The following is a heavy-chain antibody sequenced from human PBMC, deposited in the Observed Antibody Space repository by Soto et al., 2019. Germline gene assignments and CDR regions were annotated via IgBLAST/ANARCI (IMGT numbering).Heavy chain of an antibody. V-gene: IGHV4-31*03. CDR3: ARDQRIQLWCWFDP. J-gene: IGHJ5*02. CDR1: GGSISSGGYY. D-gene: IGHD5-18*01. Sequence: QVQLQESGPGLVKPSQTLSLTCTVSGGSISSGGYYWSWIRQHPGKGLEWIGYIYYSGSTYYNPSRKSRVTISVDTSKNQFSLKLSSVTAADTAVYYCARDQRIQLWCWFDPWGQGTLVTVSS. CDR2: IYYSGST.